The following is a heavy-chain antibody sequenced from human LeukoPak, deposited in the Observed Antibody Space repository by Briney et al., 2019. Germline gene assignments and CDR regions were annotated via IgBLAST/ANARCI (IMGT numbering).Heavy chain of an antibody. D-gene: IGHD3-10*01. CDR3: ARELRVYYGSGSYYPDY. V-gene: IGHV3-9*01. CDR1: GFTFDDYA. CDR2: ISWNSGSI. Sequence: PGRSLRLSCAASGFTFDDYAMHWVRQAPGKGLEWVSGISWNSGSIGYADSVKGRFTISRDNAKNSLYLQMNSLRAEDTAVYYCARELRVYYGSGSYYPDYWGQGTLVTVSS. J-gene: IGHJ4*02.